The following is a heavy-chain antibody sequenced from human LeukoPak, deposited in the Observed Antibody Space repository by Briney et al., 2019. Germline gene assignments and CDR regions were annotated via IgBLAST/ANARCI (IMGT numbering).Heavy chain of an antibody. Sequence: GGSLRLSCAASGFTFSSYAMHWVRQASGKGLEWVAVISYDGSNKYYADSVKGRFTISRDNSKNTLYLQMNSLRAEDTAVYYCARASYSSSWYGGDYWGQGTLVTVSS. CDR3: ARASYSSSWYGGDY. V-gene: IGHV3-30*14. J-gene: IGHJ4*02. CDR2: ISYDGSNK. CDR1: GFTFSSYA. D-gene: IGHD6-13*01.